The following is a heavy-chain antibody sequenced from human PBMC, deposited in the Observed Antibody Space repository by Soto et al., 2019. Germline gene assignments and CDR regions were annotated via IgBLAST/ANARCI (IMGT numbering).Heavy chain of an antibody. J-gene: IGHJ4*02. V-gene: IGHV1-69*12. CDR3: AAPTSCSGGSCPIDC. CDR2: IIRFFGTA. Sequence: QVQLVQSGAEVKKPGSSVKVSCKASGGIFSSYATNWVRQAPGQGLELMGGIIRFFGTANYAQKFQGRVTLAADESTNTVYMELTSLRSEDTAVYYCAAPTSCSGGSCPIDCWGQGTLVTVSS. CDR1: GGIFSSYA. D-gene: IGHD2-15*01.